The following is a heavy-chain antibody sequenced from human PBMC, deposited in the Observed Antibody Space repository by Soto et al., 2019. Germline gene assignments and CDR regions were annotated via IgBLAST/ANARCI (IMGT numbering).Heavy chain of an antibody. D-gene: IGHD1-20*01. V-gene: IGHV5-10-1*01. CDR2: IDPSDSYT. J-gene: IGHJ6*02. CDR3: ARYKTGAPYYYYYGMDV. Sequence: LGESLKISCNGSGYIFTSYWISWVRQMPGKGLEWMGRIDPSDSYTNYSPSFQGHVTISADKSISTAYLQWSSLKASDTAMYYCARYKTGAPYYYYYGMDVWGQGTTVTVSS. CDR1: GYIFTSYW.